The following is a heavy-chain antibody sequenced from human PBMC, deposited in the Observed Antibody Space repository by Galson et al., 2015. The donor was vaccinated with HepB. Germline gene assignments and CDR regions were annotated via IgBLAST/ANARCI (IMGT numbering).Heavy chain of an antibody. J-gene: IGHJ5*02. D-gene: IGHD2-2*01. CDR1: GFTFSSYS. CDR3: ARAPKKVVPAAISPWFDP. Sequence: SLRLSCAASGFTFSSYSMNWVRQAPGKGLEWVSYISSSSSTIYYADSVKGRFTISRDNAKNSLYLQMNSLRDEDTAVYYCARAPKKVVPAAISPWFDPWGQGTLVTVSS. CDR2: ISSSSSTI. V-gene: IGHV3-48*02.